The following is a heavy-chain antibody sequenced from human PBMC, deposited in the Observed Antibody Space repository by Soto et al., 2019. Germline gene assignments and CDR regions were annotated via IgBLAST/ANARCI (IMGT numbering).Heavy chain of an antibody. D-gene: IGHD6-6*01. J-gene: IGHJ4*02. CDR3: AKQWQLVHSPFDY. Sequence: EVQLLESGGGLVQPGGSPRLSCAASGFTFSSYAMSWVRQAPGKGLEWVSAISGSGGSTYYADSVKGRFTISRDNSKNTLYLQMNSLRAEDTAVYYCAKQWQLVHSPFDYWGQGTLVTVSS. CDR2: ISGSGGST. V-gene: IGHV3-23*01. CDR1: GFTFSSYA.